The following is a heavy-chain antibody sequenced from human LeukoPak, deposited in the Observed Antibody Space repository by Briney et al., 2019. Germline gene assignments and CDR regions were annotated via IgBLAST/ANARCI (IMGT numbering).Heavy chain of an antibody. J-gene: IGHJ4*02. CDR2: IRYDGSNK. CDR3: AKDYSGSSSSDY. CDR1: GFTFSSYG. D-gene: IGHD1-26*01. V-gene: IGHV3-30*02. Sequence: GSLRLSCAASGFTFSSYGMHWVRQAPGKGLEWVAFIRYDGSNKYYADSVKGRFTISRDNSKNTLYLQMNSLRAEDTAVYYCAKDYSGSSSSDYWGQGTLVTVSS.